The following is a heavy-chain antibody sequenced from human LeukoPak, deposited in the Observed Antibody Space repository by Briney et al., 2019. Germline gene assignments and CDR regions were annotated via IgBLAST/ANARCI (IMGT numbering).Heavy chain of an antibody. CDR3: AREGITPFDY. D-gene: IGHD1-14*01. CDR1: GFSLSSYA. V-gene: IGHV3-48*02. J-gene: IGHJ4*02. CDR2: ISSSSSSI. Sequence: GGSLRLSCAASGFSLSSYAMNWVRQAPGKGLEWVSYISSSSSSIYYADSLKGRFTISRDNAKNSLYLQMNSLRDEDTAVYYCAREGITPFDYWGQGTLVTVSS.